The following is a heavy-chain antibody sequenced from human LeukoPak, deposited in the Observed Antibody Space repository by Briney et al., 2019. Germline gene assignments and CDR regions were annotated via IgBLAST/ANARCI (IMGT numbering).Heavy chain of an antibody. J-gene: IGHJ3*02. V-gene: IGHV1-24*01. CDR1: GYTLTELS. CDR3: ATEKGVTDAFDI. D-gene: IGHD5-18*01. Sequence: VXVSXKVSGYTLTELSMHWVRQAPGKGXEWMGGFDPEDGETIYAQKFQGRVTMTEDTSTDTAYMELSSLRSEDTAVYYCATEKGVTDAFDIWGQGTMVTVSS. CDR2: FDPEDGET.